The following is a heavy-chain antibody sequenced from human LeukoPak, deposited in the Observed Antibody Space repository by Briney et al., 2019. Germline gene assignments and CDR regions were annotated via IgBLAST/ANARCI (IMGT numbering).Heavy chain of an antibody. V-gene: IGHV3-23*01. Sequence: GGSLRLSCAASGFTFSSYSMNWVRQAPGKGLEWVSAISGSGGSTYYADSVKGRFTISRDNSKNTLYLQMNSLRAEDTAVYYCARGSDYGGNRAFDIWGQGTMVTVSS. D-gene: IGHD4-23*01. J-gene: IGHJ3*02. CDR1: GFTFSSYS. CDR3: ARGSDYGGNRAFDI. CDR2: ISGSGGST.